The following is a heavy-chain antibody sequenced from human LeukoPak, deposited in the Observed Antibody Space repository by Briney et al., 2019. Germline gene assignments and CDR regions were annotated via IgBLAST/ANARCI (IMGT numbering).Heavy chain of an antibody. V-gene: IGHV3-23*01. CDR3: AKDKTGTTLYYYYGMDV. J-gene: IGHJ6*02. D-gene: IGHD1-7*01. CDR1: GFTFSSYA. Sequence: AGGSLRLSCAASGFTFSSYAMSWVRQAPGKGLEWVSAISGSGGITYYADSVKGRFTISRDNSKNTLYLQMNSLRAEDTAVYYCAKDKTGTTLYYYYGMDVWSQGTTVTVSS. CDR2: ISGSGGIT.